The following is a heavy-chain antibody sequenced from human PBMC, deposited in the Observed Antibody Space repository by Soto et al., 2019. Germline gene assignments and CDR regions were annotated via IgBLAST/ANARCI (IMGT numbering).Heavy chain of an antibody. CDR3: ARGTYYDFWSGYYTYYSYYYIDA. J-gene: IGHJ6*03. CDR1: GGSISSYY. D-gene: IGHD3-3*01. CDR2: IYYSGST. Sequence: SETLSLTYTVSGGSISSYYWSWIRQPPGKGLEWIGYIYYSGSTNYNPSLKSRVTISVDTSKNQFSLKLSSVTAADTAVYYCARGTYYDFWSGYYTYYSYYYIDAQGKRNTVPISS. V-gene: IGHV4-59*01.